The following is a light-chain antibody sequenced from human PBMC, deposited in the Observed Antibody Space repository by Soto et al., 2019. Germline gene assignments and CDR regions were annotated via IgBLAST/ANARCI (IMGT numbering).Light chain of an antibody. CDR3: DQYNNWPPDRT. CDR1: QSVSSN. Sequence: EIVMTQSPATLSVSPGERATLSCRASQSVSSNLAWYQQKPGQAPRLLIYGASTRATGIPARFSGSGSGTEFSLAISSLQCKDLAIYFGDQYNNWPPDRTFGQGTKVEIK. J-gene: IGKJ1*01. V-gene: IGKV3-15*01. CDR2: GAS.